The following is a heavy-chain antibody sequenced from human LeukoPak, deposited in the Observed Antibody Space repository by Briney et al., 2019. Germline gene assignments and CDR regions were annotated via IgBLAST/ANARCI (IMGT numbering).Heavy chain of an antibody. D-gene: IGHD3-3*02. CDR2: INPKRGDT. CDR1: GGTLNSYA. V-gene: IGHV1-2*02. Sequence: GASVKVSCKASGGTLNSYAISWVRQAPGQGLEWMGWINPKRGDTNYAQKFQGRVTMTRDTSISTVYMELSRLRSDDTAVYYCASGRTIFYYYMDVWGKGTTVTISS. CDR3: ASGRTIFYYYMDV. J-gene: IGHJ6*03.